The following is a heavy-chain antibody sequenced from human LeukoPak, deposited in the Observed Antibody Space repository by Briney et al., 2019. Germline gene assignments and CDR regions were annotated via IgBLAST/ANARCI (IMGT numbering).Heavy chain of an antibody. CDR2: INPNIGGT. J-gene: IGHJ5*02. D-gene: IGHD4-17*01. CDR1: GYTFTGYY. Sequence: ASVKVSCKASGYTFTGYYMHWVRQAPGQGLECMGWINPNIGGTNYAQKFQGRVTMTRDTSISTAYMELSSLRSDDTAVYYCAREGPLRLPYFDPWGQGTLVTVSS. V-gene: IGHV1-2*02. CDR3: AREGPLRLPYFDP.